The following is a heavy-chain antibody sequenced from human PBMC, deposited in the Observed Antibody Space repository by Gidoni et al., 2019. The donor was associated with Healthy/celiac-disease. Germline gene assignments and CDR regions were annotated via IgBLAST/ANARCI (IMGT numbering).Heavy chain of an antibody. J-gene: IGHJ4*02. CDR1: GGSFSGYY. V-gene: IGHV4-34*01. CDR2: INHSGST. D-gene: IGHD3-10*01. CDR3: ARNLPNYYGSGSYSALDY. Sequence: QVQLQQWGAGLLKPSETLSLTCAVYGGSFSGYYWSWIRQPPGKGLEWIGEINHSGSTNYNPSLKSRVTISVDTSKNQFSLKLSSVTAADTAVYYCARNLPNYYGSGSYSALDYWGQGTLVTVSS.